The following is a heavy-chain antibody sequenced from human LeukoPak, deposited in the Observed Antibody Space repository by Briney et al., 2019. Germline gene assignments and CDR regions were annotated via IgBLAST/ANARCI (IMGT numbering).Heavy chain of an antibody. J-gene: IGHJ3*02. Sequence: SETLSLTCTVSGYSISSGYYWGWIRQPPGKGLQWIGSIYHTGSTYFNPSLKSRVTISVDTSKNQFSLKLSSVTAADTAVYYCARDLYGGMTDAFDIWGQGTMVTVSS. V-gene: IGHV4-38-2*02. CDR1: GYSISSGYY. CDR2: IYHTGST. CDR3: ARDLYGGMTDAFDI. D-gene: IGHD4-23*01.